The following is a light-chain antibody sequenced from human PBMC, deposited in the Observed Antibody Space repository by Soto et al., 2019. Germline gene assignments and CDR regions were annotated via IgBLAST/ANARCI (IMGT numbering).Light chain of an antibody. CDR2: DVY. CDR1: DIGSQS. Sequence: SYELTQSTSVSVAPGQTATISCSGHDIGSQSVHWYQQRAGQAPVLVIYDVYDRPSGIPERFSGSISATTATLTISRVEVGDEADYYCQIWDATLQHVIFGGGTKVTVL. CDR3: QIWDATLQHVI. J-gene: IGLJ2*01. V-gene: IGLV3-21*02.